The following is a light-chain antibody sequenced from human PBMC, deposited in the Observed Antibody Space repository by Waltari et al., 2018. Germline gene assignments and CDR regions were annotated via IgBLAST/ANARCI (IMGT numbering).Light chain of an antibody. Sequence: EIVLTQSPAPLSLSPGQRATLPCRASQSVSINLGWYQQKLGQPPRLLIYDTSNRATGIPDRFSASGFGTDFTLTISSLEPEDFAVYFCQQTSSWPLTFGGGTKVEIK. CDR2: DTS. CDR1: QSVSIN. J-gene: IGKJ4*01. V-gene: IGKV3-11*01. CDR3: QQTSSWPLT.